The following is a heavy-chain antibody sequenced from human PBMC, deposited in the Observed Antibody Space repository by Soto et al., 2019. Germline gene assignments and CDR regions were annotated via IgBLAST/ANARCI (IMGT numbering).Heavy chain of an antibody. CDR3: MRENYYYGMDV. CDR1: GFDASVNF. J-gene: IGHJ6*02. Sequence: GGSLRLSCAVSGFDASVNFMTWVRQAPGKGLEWVSSINNAFNAFYADSVTGRFTISRDNSKNTLYLQMNSLRVEDTAMYYCMRENYYYGMDVWGQGTMVTVSS. V-gene: IGHV3-66*01. CDR2: INNAFNA.